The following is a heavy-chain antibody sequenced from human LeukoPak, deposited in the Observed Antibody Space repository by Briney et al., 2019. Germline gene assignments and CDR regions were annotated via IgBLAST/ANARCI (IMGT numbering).Heavy chain of an antibody. CDR3: AKDGQTGEWELEH. J-gene: IGHJ1*01. Sequence: GGSLRLSCAASGFTFSNYAMSWVRQAPGKGLEWVSAISGSGGNTYYADSVKGRFTVSRDNSKNTVYLQMNSLRVDDTAIYYCAKDGQTGEWELEHWGQGTLVTVSS. D-gene: IGHD7-27*01. CDR2: ISGSGGNT. V-gene: IGHV3-23*01. CDR1: GFTFSNYA.